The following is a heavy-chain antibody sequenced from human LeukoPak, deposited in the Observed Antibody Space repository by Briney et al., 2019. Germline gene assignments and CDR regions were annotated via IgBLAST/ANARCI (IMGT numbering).Heavy chain of an antibody. V-gene: IGHV3-7*05. J-gene: IGHJ4*02. CDR3: ARETGYNTSDY. CDR1: GFTLSNYW. Sequence: PGGSLRLSCAASGFTLSNYWMSWVRQAPGKGLEWVANIKEDGSAKYYVDSVKGRFTISRDNAKNSQYLQMNSLRAEDTAVYYCARETGYNTSDYWGQGTLVTVSS. CDR2: IKEDGSAK. D-gene: IGHD5-24*01.